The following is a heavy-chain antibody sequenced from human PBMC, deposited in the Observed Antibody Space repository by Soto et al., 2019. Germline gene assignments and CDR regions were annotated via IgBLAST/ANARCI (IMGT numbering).Heavy chain of an antibody. J-gene: IGHJ3*02. Sequence: QVQLVQSGAEVKKPGASVKVSCKASGYTFTSYFIHWVRQAPGQGLEWMGVFDPSGVATSSAQKFQGRLTMTRDTSTSTVYMDLTSLGSDDTALYYCARVSRGAFDIWGQGTLVTVSS. CDR1: GYTFTSYF. V-gene: IGHV1-46*01. CDR3: ARVSRGAFDI. CDR2: FDPSGVAT.